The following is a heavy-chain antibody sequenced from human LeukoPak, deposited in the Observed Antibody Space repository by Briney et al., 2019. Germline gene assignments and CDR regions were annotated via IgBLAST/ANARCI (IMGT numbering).Heavy chain of an antibody. V-gene: IGHV3-15*01. J-gene: IGHJ4*02. D-gene: IGHD1-26*01. CDR3: TTTGGSTTRFVDY. Sequence: PGGSLRLSCAASGFTFSNAWMSWVRQAPGKGLEWVGRILSKTDGETTDYAAPVKGRFTISRDDSKDTLYLQMNSLKTEDTAQYYCTTTGGSTTRFVDYWGQGTLVTVSS. CDR2: ILSKTDGETT. CDR1: GFTFSNAW.